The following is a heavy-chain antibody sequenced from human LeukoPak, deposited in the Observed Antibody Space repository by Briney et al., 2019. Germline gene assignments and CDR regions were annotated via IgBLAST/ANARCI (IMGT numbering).Heavy chain of an antibody. V-gene: IGHV3-30*18. D-gene: IGHD3-22*01. CDR1: GFTFSNAW. J-gene: IGHJ2*01. CDR3: AKFQGDYYDSSGHTRYFDL. Sequence: PGGSLRLSCAASGFTFSNAWMSWVRQAPGKGLEWVAVISYDGSKKYYADSVKGRFTISRDNSKNTLYLQMNSLTAEDTAVYYCAKFQGDYYDSSGHTRYFDLWGRGTLVTVSS. CDR2: ISYDGSKK.